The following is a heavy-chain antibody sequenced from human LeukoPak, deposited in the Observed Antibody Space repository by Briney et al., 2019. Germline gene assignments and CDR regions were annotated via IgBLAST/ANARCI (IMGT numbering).Heavy chain of an antibody. Sequence: PSETLSLTCSVSGASITSYRWGWVRQSPGKGLECIGDIYYSGSTNYTGRTNYNPSLKSRVTISVDTSKNQFSLKLSSVTAADTAVYYCARITYFLDYYDSSGYYGWGYFDSWGQGTLVTVSS. CDR2: IYYSGSTNYTGRT. V-gene: IGHV4-59*12. J-gene: IGHJ4*02. CDR1: GASITSYR. D-gene: IGHD3-22*01. CDR3: ARITYFLDYYDSSGYYGWGYFDS.